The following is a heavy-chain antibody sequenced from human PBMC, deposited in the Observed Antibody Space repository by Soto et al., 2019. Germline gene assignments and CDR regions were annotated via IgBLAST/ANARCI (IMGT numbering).Heavy chain of an antibody. CDR2: ISNDGSNK. D-gene: IGHD6-13*01. V-gene: IGHV3-30-3*01. CDR3: AGEDLAAPGSTFDI. CDR1: TFTFSTYG. Sequence: QVQLVESGGGVVQPGRSLRLSCAASTFTFSTYGMHWVRQAPGKGLEWVAFISNDGSNKYYADSVKGRFTIPRDNSRNTLYLQMNSLRADDTAVFYCAGEDLAAPGSTFDIWGQGTMVTVSS. J-gene: IGHJ3*02.